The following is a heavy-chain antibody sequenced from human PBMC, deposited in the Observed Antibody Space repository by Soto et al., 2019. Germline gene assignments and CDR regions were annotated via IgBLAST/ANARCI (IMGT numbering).Heavy chain of an antibody. V-gene: IGHV5-51*01. CDR2: ICPGDSNT. Sequence: PGESLKISCKGSGYSFTNYWIGWVRQMPGKGLEWMGIICPGDSNTRYSPSFQGQVTISADKSISTAYLQWSSLKASDTAMYYCARPREAGKNYYGVDVWGQGTTVTVSS. J-gene: IGHJ6*02. CDR1: GYSFTNYW. D-gene: IGHD6-19*01. CDR3: ARPREAGKNYYGVDV.